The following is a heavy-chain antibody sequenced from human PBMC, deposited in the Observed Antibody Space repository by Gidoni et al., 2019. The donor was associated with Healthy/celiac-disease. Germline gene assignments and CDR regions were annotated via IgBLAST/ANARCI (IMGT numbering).Heavy chain of an antibody. Sequence: VQLVQSGAEVKKPGASGKGSCKASGYTVTSYVINWVRQATGQGLERMGWVNPNSGNTGYAQKFQGRVTMTRNTSISTAYMELSSLRSEDTAVYYCARGGDYGGNWFDYWGQGTLVTVSS. CDR2: VNPNSGNT. V-gene: IGHV1-8*01. D-gene: IGHD4-17*01. CDR3: ARGGDYGGNWFDY. CDR1: GYTVTSYV. J-gene: IGHJ4*02.